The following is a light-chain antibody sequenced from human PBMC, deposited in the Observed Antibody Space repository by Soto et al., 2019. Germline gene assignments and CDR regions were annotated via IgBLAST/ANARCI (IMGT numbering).Light chain of an antibody. CDR1: QSVNSN. CDR3: QQYTNWPPYT. V-gene: IGKV3-15*01. Sequence: EIVMTQSPATLSVSPGERATLSCRASQSVNSNLAWYQQKPGQAPSLLIYGASTRATGVPARFSGSGSGPEFTPTISSLQSEDFAVYYCQQYTNWPPYTFGQGTKLEIK. CDR2: GAS. J-gene: IGKJ2*01.